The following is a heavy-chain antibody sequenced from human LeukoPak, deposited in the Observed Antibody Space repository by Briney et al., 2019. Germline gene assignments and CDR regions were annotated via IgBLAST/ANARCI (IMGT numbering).Heavy chain of an antibody. CDR3: ASSRGYSYGYSY. CDR1: GGTFSSYA. CDR2: IIPIFGTA. Sequence: SVKVSCKASGGTFSSYAISWVRQAPGQGLEWMGGIIPIFGTANYAQKFQGRVTITADESTSTAYMELSSLRSEDTAVYYCASSRGYSYGYSYWGQGTLVTVSS. V-gene: IGHV1-69*13. J-gene: IGHJ4*02. D-gene: IGHD5-18*01.